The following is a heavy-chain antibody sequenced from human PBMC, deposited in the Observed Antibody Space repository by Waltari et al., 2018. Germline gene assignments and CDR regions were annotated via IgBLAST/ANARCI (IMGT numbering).Heavy chain of an antibody. CDR3: GRIAFGDDGGYFQH. V-gene: IGHV4-39*01. D-gene: IGHD4-17*01. CDR1: VGSISTNYN. J-gene: IGHJ1*01. CDR2: MQYRGST. Sequence: QLQLQESGPGLVKPSETLSLTCTVSVGSISTNYNWGWIRQPPGKGLEWMGNMQYRGSTFYNPSLKSRVTISLDTSKNQFSLRLNSVGAADTVVYFCGRIAFGDDGGYFQHWGQGTLVTVSS.